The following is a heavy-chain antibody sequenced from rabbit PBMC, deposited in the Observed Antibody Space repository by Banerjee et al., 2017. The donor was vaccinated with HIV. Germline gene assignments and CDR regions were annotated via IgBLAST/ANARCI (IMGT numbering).Heavy chain of an antibody. CDR1: GFSFSNKYV. CDR2: IATGDGST. J-gene: IGHJ4*01. D-gene: IGHD4-1*01. V-gene: IGHV1S47*01. Sequence: QEQLEESGGDLVKPEGSLTLTCTASGFSFSNKYVMCWVRQAPGKGLEWIGCIATGDGSTYYASWAKGRFTITRSTSLSTVTLQLTSLTAADTATHFCARDLAGVIGWNFNLWGPGTLVTVS. CDR3: ARDLAGVIGWNFNL.